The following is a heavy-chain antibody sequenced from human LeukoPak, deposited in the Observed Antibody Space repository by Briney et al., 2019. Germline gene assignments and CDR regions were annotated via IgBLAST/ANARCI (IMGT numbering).Heavy chain of an antibody. Sequence: ASVKVSCKASGYTFTGYYMHWVRQAPGQGLEWMGWINPSSGGTNYAQKFQGRVTMTRDTSISTAYMELSSLRSEDTAVYYCATSQLPRNFDYWGQGTLVTVSS. CDR3: ATSQLPRNFDY. V-gene: IGHV1-2*02. J-gene: IGHJ4*02. D-gene: IGHD2-2*01. CDR2: INPSSGGT. CDR1: GYTFTGYY.